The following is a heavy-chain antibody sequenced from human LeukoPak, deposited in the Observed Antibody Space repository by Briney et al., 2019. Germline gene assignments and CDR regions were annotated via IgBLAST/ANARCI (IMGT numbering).Heavy chain of an antibody. CDR2: IKQDGSEK. CDR3: ARARYSSSPLALRFFDY. CDR1: GFTFSAYW. V-gene: IGHV3-7*01. Sequence: GGSLRLSCAASGFTFSAYWMSWVRQAPGKGLEWVANIKQDGSEKYYVGSVKGRFTISRDNAKNSLYLQMNNLRAEDTAVYYCARARYSSSPLALRFFDYWGQGTLVTVSS. J-gene: IGHJ4*02. D-gene: IGHD6-6*01.